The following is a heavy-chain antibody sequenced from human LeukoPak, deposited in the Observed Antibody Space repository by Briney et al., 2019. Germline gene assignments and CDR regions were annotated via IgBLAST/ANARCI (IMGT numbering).Heavy chain of an antibody. Sequence: GGSLRLSCAASGFPFSSHGMHWVRQAPGKGLEWVATISYDGTNQDDADSAKGRFTISRDNSKNTLFLQMNSLRAEDTAVYYGANDRRRCSPNSCYLSFYYYGMDVWGKGTTVTVSS. J-gene: IGHJ6*04. CDR2: ISYDGTNQ. V-gene: IGHV3-30*18. CDR1: GFPFSSHG. D-gene: IGHD2-15*01. CDR3: ANDRRRCSPNSCYLSFYYYGMDV.